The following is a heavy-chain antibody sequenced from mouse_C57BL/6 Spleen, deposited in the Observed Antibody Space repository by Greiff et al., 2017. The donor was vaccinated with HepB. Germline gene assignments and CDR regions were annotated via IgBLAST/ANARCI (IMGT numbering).Heavy chain of an antibody. CDR1: GYTFTSYW. CDR2: INPSSGYT. D-gene: IGHD1-1*01. CDR3: ARGDYGSSPHWYFDV. J-gene: IGHJ1*03. Sequence: VQLQQSGAELAKPGASVKLSCKASGYTFTSYWMHWVKQRPGQGLEWIGYINPSSGYTKYNQKFKDKATLTADKSSSTAYMQLSRLTYEDSAVYYCARGDYGSSPHWYFDVWGTGTTVTVSS. V-gene: IGHV1-7*01.